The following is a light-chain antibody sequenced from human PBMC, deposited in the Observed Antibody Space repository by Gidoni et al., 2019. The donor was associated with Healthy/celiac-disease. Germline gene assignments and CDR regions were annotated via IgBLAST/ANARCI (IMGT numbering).Light chain of an antibody. J-gene: IGKJ1*01. Sequence: EIVMTQSPATLSVSPGERATLSCRASQSVSSNLAWYQQKPGQAPRLLIYGASTRATGIPARFSGSGSGTEFTLTISSLQSEDFAVYYCQQYNNWLPVTFXXXTKVEIK. CDR3: QQYNNWLPVT. CDR1: QSVSSN. CDR2: GAS. V-gene: IGKV3-15*01.